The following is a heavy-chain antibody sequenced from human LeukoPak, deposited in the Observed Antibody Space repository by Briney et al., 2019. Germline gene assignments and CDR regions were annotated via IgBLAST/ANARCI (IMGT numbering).Heavy chain of an antibody. CDR2: INPNSGGT. J-gene: IGHJ6*02. V-gene: IGHV1-2*02. Sequence: ASVKVSCKASGYTFTGYYMHWVRQAPGQGLEWMGWINPNSGGTNYAQKLQGRVTMTRDTSISTAYMELSRLRSDDTAVYYCAREFDFWSGYYLSDGMDVWGQGTTVTVSS. CDR1: GYTFTGYY. CDR3: AREFDFWSGYYLSDGMDV. D-gene: IGHD3-3*01.